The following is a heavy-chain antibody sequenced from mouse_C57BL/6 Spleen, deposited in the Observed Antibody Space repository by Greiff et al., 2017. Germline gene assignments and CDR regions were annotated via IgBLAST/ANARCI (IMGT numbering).Heavy chain of an antibody. CDR3: ARKKAMDD. V-gene: IGHV5-4*03. CDR2: ISDGGSYT. J-gene: IGHJ4*01. CDR1: GFTFSSYA. Sequence: DVMLVESGGGLVKPGGSLQLSCAASGFTFSSYAMSWVRQTPEKRLEWVATISDGGSYTYYPANVKGRFTISRDTAKNNLYLQMSHLKSEDTAMYYCARKKAMDDWGKGTSVTVSS.